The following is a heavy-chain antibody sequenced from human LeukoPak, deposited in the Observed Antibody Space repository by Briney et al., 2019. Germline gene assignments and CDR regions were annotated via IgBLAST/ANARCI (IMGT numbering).Heavy chain of an antibody. V-gene: IGHV3-23*01. CDR2: ISGSGGST. D-gene: IGHD3-3*01. J-gene: IGHJ6*03. CDR1: GFTFSSYG. CDR3: AKGELEWRRGYFYYMDV. Sequence: PGESLRLSCAASGFTFSSYGMSWVRQAPRKELEWVSAISGSGGSTYYADSVKGRITISRDNSKNTLYLQMNSLRAEDTAVYYCAKGELEWRRGYFYYMDVWGKGTTVTVSS.